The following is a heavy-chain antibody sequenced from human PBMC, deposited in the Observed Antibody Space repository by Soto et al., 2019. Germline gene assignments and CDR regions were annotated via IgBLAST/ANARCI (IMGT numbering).Heavy chain of an antibody. D-gene: IGHD3-9*01. CDR2: IKQDGSEK. CDR3: ARAGAPYYDILTGYYPGSIFDY. V-gene: IGHV3-7*01. J-gene: IGHJ4*02. CDR1: GFTFSSYW. Sequence: GGSLRLSCAASGFTFSSYWMSWVRQAPGKGLEWVANIKQDGSEKYYVDSVKGRFTISRDNAKNSLYLQMNSLRAEDTAVHYCARAGAPYYDILTGYYPGSIFDYWGQGTLVTVSS.